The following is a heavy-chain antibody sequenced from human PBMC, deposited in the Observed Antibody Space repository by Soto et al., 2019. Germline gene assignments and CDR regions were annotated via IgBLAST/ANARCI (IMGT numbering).Heavy chain of an antibody. CDR3: ARRRVAINPYYFDY. J-gene: IGHJ4*02. V-gene: IGHV2-5*02. CDR2: IYWDDDK. Sequence: QITLKESGPTLVKPTQTLTLTCTFSGFSLSTSGVGVGWIRQPPGKALEWLALIYWDDDKRYNPSLKSMISITQGTSKTQVVLTMTNMDPVDTATYYCARRRVAINPYYFDYWGQGTLVTVSS. CDR1: GFSLSTSGVG. D-gene: IGHD2-15*01.